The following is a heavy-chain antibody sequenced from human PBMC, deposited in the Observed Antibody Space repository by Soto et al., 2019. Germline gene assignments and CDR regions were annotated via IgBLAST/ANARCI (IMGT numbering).Heavy chain of an antibody. Sequence: ASVKVSCKASGYTFTSYGISWVRQAPGQGLEWMGWISAYNGNTNYAQKLQGRATMTTDTSTSTAYMELRSLRSDDTAVYYCARTEGLDYGDYLDYWGQGTLVTVSS. J-gene: IGHJ4*02. CDR3: ARTEGLDYGDYLDY. CDR2: ISAYNGNT. D-gene: IGHD4-17*01. CDR1: GYTFTSYG. V-gene: IGHV1-18*01.